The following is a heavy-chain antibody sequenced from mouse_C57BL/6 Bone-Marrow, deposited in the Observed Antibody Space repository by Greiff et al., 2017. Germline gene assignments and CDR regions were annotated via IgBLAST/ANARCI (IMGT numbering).Heavy chain of an antibody. CDR3: ARSHDSSGLAWFAY. CDR2: IWWDDDK. V-gene: IGHV8-8*01. CDR1: GFSLSTFGMG. D-gene: IGHD3-2*02. Sequence: QVTLKVSGPGILQPSQTLSLTCSFSGFSLSTFGMGVGWIRQPSGKGLEWLAHIWWDDDKYYNPAMKSRLSISKDTSKNPVFLKIANVDTADTATYYCARSHDSSGLAWFAYWGQGTLVTVSA. J-gene: IGHJ3*01.